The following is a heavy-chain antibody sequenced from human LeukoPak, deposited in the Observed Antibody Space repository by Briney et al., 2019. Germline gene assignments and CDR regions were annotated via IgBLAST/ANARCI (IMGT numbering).Heavy chain of an antibody. J-gene: IGHJ4*02. CDR3: ASVPFSSGFHY. V-gene: IGHV3-53*01. CDR1: GFTVSSNS. CDR2: IKSDGRT. Sequence: GGSLRLSCAASGFTVSSNSMTWVRQAPGKGLEWVSLIKSDGRTYYADSVKGRFTISRDNSKNTLYLQTNSLRAEDTAVYYCASVPFSSGFHYWGQGTLVTVSS. D-gene: IGHD3-22*01.